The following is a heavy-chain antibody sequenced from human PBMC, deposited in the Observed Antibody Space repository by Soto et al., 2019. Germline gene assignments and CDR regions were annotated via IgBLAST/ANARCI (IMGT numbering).Heavy chain of an antibody. CDR2: IIPIFGTA. CDR3: ALYCSGGSCYSGYYYYGMDV. V-gene: IGHV1-69*01. D-gene: IGHD2-15*01. J-gene: IGHJ6*02. Sequence: QVQLVQSGAEVKKPGSSVKVSCKASGGTFSSYAISWVRQAPGQGLEWMGGIIPIFGTANYAQKFQGRVTITADESTSTAYRELSSLRSEDTAVYYCALYCSGGSCYSGYYYYGMDVWGQGPTVTVSS. CDR1: GGTFSSYA.